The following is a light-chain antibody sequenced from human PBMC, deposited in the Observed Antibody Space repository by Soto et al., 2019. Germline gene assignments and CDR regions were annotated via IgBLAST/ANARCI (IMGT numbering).Light chain of an antibody. Sequence: DIQMTQSPSTLSASVGDRVTITCRASQSISSWLAWYQQKPGKAPRLLIYKASTLESAVPSRFIGSGSGTEFTLTLNSLQPDDFATYYCQQYNSAPLTFGGGTKVEIK. CDR3: QQYNSAPLT. CDR2: KAS. J-gene: IGKJ4*01. V-gene: IGKV1-5*03. CDR1: QSISSW.